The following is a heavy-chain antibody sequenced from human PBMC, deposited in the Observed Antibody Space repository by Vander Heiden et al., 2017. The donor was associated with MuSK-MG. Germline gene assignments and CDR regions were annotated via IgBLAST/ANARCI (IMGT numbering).Heavy chain of an antibody. V-gene: IGHV3-23*01. CDR1: GFSFGGFA. Sequence: VQLLESGGGLVQPGGSLRLSCAASGFSFGGFALNWVRLAPGGGLEWVSGISDGSSHTYYAEAVKGRFTISEDNTKNTLLQQMSSMGVEDTAVYYWTSQISEEWLTPGRDWGQGTLVTVSS. J-gene: IGHJ4*02. D-gene: IGHD6-19*01. CDR3: TSQISEEWLTPGRD. CDR2: ISDGSSHT.